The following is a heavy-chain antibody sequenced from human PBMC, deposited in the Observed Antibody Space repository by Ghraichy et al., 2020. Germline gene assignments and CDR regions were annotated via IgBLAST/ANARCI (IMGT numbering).Heavy chain of an antibody. CDR3: ARQRRSGGTGVFDY. Sequence: SETLSLTCTVSGDSISSSSYYWAWIRQPPGKGLEWIGSIYHSGSTNYNPSLKSRVTISVDTSKNQFSLKLSSVTAADTAVYYCARQRRSGGTGVFDYWGQGTLVTVSS. CDR1: GDSISSSSYY. V-gene: IGHV4-39*01. D-gene: IGHD1-26*01. J-gene: IGHJ4*02. CDR2: IYHSGST.